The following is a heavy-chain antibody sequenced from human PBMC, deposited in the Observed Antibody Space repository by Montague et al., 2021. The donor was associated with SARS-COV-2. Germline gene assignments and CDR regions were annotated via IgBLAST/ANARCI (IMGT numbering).Heavy chain of an antibody. J-gene: IGHJ4*02. CDR3: AKSRGIRYDSSGYYYPLDY. V-gene: IGHV3-23*03. CDR1: GFTFSSYA. Sequence: RLSCAASGFTFSSYAMSWVRQAPGKGLEWVSVIYSGGSSTYYADXVKGRFTISRDNSKNTLYLQMNSLRAEDTAVYYCAKSRGIRYDSSGYYYPLDYWGQGTLVTVSS. CDR2: IYSGGSST. D-gene: IGHD3-22*01.